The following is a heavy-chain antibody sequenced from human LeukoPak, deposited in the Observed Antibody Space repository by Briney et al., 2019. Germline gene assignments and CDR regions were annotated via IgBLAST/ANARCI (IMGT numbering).Heavy chain of an antibody. V-gene: IGHV3-23*01. CDR3: AKNRASSCYSPIDY. CDR1: AFTFSNYA. J-gene: IGHJ4*02. Sequence: GGSLRLSCVASAFTFSNYAMTWVRQAPGKGLEWVSTICAGDGNTYYGDSVKGRFAISRDNSKSTLYLQMNSLRADGTAVYYCAKNRASSCYSPIDYWGQGTLVTVSS. D-gene: IGHD2-15*01. CDR2: ICAGDGNT.